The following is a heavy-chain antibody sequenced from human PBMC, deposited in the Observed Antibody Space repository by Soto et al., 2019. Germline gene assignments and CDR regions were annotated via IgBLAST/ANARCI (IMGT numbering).Heavy chain of an antibody. D-gene: IGHD3-22*01. Sequence: ASVQVSCKASGYTFPSYGISWVRQAPGQGLEWMGWISAYNGNTNYAQKLQGRVTMTTDTSTSTAYMELRSLRSDDTAVYYCARDGYYDSSGYFDYWGQGTLVTVSS. CDR3: ARDGYYDSSGYFDY. J-gene: IGHJ4*02. CDR1: GYTFPSYG. CDR2: ISAYNGNT. V-gene: IGHV1-18*01.